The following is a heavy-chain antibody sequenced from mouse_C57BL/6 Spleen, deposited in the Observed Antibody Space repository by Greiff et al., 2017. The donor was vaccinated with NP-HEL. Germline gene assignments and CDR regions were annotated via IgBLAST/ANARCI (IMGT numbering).Heavy chain of an antibody. D-gene: IGHD2-1*01. CDR2: ISSGSSTI. V-gene: IGHV5-17*01. CDR3: ARPYGNYWYFEG. CDR1: GFTFSDYG. J-gene: IGHJ1*03. Sequence: EVQLVESGGGLVKPGGSLKLSCAASGFTFSDYGMHWVRQAPEKGLEWVAYISSGSSTIYYADTVKGRFTISRDNAKNTLFLQMTRLRSEDTAMYYCARPYGNYWYFEGWGTGTTVTVSS.